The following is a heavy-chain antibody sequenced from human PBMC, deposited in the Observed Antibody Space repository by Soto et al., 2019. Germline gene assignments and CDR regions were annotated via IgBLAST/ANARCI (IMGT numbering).Heavy chain of an antibody. V-gene: IGHV1-69*06. D-gene: IGHD2-2*01. Sequence: QVQLVQSGAEVKKPGSSVKVSCKASGGTFSSYAISWVRQAPGQGLEWMGGIIPIFGTANYAQKFQGRVTITADKSTSTAYMELSSLRSEDTAVYYCARDPGYLSQLHATSYYYAMDVWGQGTTVTVSS. J-gene: IGHJ6*02. CDR3: ARDPGYLSQLHATSYYYAMDV. CDR1: GGTFSSYA. CDR2: IIPIFGTA.